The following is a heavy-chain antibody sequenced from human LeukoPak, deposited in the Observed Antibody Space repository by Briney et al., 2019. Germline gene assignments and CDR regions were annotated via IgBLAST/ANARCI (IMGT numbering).Heavy chain of an antibody. V-gene: IGHV3-23*01. CDR1: GFTFSSYA. D-gene: IGHD6-25*01. CDR2: ISIDGGGT. CDR3: ARKGIGSSRYQNMDV. J-gene: IGHJ6*03. Sequence: GGSLRLSCAASGFTFSSYAMSWARQAPGKGPEWVSTISIDGGGTYHADSVKGRFTVSRDTSKNTLYLQMNSLRAEDTAVYYCARKGIGSSRYQNMDVWGKGTTVTVSS.